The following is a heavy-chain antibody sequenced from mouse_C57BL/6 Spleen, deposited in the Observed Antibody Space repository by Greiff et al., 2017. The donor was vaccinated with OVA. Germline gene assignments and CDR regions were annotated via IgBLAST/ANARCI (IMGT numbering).Heavy chain of an antibody. CDR1: GYTFTSYW. CDR2: IDPSDSYT. D-gene: IGHD2-1*01. CDR3: ARGLLEAMDY. Sequence: QVQLKQPGAELVRPGTSVKLSCKASGYTFTSYWMHWVKQRPGQGLEWIGVIDPSDSYTNYNQKFKGKATLTVDTSSSTAYMQLSSLTSEDSAVYYCARGLLEAMDYWGQGTSVTVSS. V-gene: IGHV1-59*01. J-gene: IGHJ4*01.